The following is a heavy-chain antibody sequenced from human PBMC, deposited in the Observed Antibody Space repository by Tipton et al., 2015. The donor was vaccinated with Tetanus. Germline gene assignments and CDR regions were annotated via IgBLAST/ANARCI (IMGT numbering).Heavy chain of an antibody. Sequence: LRLSCTVSGGSITNGVYCGTWIRQHPEKGLEWIGYICYSEGTYYNPSLKSRAIISGDTSGDQFFLSLSSVTAADTAVYYCARGRGGRARDRQRYVDWLPPKAGDYWGQGTLVTVSS. V-gene: IGHV4-31*03. CDR2: ICYSEGT. CDR1: GGSITNGVYC. J-gene: IGHJ4*01. CDR3: ARGRGGRARDRQRYVDWLPPKAGDY. D-gene: IGHD3-9*01.